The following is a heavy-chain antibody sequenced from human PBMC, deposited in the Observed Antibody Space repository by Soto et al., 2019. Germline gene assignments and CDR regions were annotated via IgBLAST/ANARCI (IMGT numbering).Heavy chain of an antibody. V-gene: IGHV4-31*03. CDR1: GGSISSGGYY. CDR2: IYYSGST. D-gene: IGHD2-15*01. J-gene: IGHJ3*02. CDR3: ARGGYCSGGSCYDLVAFDI. Sequence: SETLSLTCTVSGGSISSGGYYWSWIRQHPGKGLEWIGYIYYSGSTYYNPSLKSRVTISVDTSKNQFSLKLSSVTAADTAVYYCARGGYCSGGSCYDLVAFDIWGQGTMVTVSS.